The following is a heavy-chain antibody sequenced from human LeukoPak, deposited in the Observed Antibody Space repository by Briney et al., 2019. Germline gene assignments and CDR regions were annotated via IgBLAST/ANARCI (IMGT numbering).Heavy chain of an antibody. CDR3: AKDGVAVVATNRGRFDY. CDR2: IIPILGIA. J-gene: IGHJ4*02. CDR1: GGTFSSYA. V-gene: IGHV1-69*04. Sequence: SVKVSCKASGGTFSSYAISWVRQAPGQGLEWMGRIIPILGIANYAQKFQGRVTITADKSTSTAYMELSSLRSEDTAVYYCAKDGVAVVATNRGRFDYWGQGTLVTVSS. D-gene: IGHD5-12*01.